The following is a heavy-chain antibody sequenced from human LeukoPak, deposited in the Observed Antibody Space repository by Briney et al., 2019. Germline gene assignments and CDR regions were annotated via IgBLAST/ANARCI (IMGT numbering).Heavy chain of an antibody. V-gene: IGHV1-2*02. CDR2: INPNSGGT. D-gene: IGHD2/OR15-2a*01. Sequence: ASVKVSCKASGYTFTGYYMHWVRQAPGQGLEWMGWINPNSGGTNYAQKFQGRVTMTRDTSISAAYMELSRLRSDDTAVYYCARASRGVLPYFDYWGQGTLVTVSS. J-gene: IGHJ4*02. CDR1: GYTFTGYY. CDR3: ARASRGVLPYFDY.